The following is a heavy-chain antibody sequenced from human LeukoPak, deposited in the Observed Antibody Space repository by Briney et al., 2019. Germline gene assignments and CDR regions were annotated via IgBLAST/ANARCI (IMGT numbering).Heavy chain of an antibody. CDR1: GDSVSSNTAA. CDR3: AKMTPVTSFQLLVLDS. CDR2: TYYRSKYYN. J-gene: IGHJ4*02. V-gene: IGHV6-1*01. Sequence: SQTLSLTCAISGDSVSSNTAAWNWIRQSPSRGLEWLGRTYYRSKYYNEYAVSVKSRITINPDTSKNQFSLKLSSVTAADTAVYYCAKMTPVTSFQLLVLDSWGPGTLVTISS. D-gene: IGHD4-11*01.